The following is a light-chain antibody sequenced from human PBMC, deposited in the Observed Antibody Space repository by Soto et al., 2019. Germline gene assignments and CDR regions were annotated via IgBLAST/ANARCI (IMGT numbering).Light chain of an antibody. CDR3: NSYTSSSTVV. Sequence: QSALTQPASVSGSSGQSITISCTGTSSDVGGYNFVSWYQQYPGKAPKLIIYEVSNRPSGVSNRFSGSKSGNTASLTISGLQAEDEADYYCNSYTSSSTVVFGGGTKVTVL. CDR2: EVS. V-gene: IGLV2-14*01. CDR1: SSDVGGYNF. J-gene: IGLJ2*01.